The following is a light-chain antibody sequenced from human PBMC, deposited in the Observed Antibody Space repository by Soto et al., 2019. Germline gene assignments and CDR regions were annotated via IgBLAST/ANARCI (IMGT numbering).Light chain of an antibody. CDR1: QSISSW. Sequence: DIQMTQSPSTLSASVGDRVTITCRASQSISSWLAWYQQKPGKAPNLLIYDASSLESGVPSRFSGSGSGTEFTLTISSLQPDDFATYYCQQYNSYSTFXQGTKVDIK. CDR3: QQYNSYST. J-gene: IGKJ1*01. CDR2: DAS. V-gene: IGKV1-5*01.